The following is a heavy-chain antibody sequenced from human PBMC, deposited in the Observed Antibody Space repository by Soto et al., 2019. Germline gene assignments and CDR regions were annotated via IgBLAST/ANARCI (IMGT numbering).Heavy chain of an antibody. V-gene: IGHV1-69*13. CDR3: ARALWNSGSLGY. D-gene: IGHD1-26*01. Sequence: GASVKVPCKASGGTFSSYAISWVRQAPGQGLEWMGGIIPIFGTANYAQKFQGRATITADESTSTAYMELSSLRSEDTAVYYCARALWNSGSLGYWGQGTLVTVSS. CDR1: GGTFSSYA. J-gene: IGHJ4*02. CDR2: IIPIFGTA.